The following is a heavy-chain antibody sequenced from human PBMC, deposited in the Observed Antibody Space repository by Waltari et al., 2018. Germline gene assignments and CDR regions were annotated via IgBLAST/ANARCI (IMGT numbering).Heavy chain of an antibody. CDR3: ARDLMRVAGTL. CDR1: GFSFSSSW. V-gene: IGHV3-7*04. D-gene: IGHD6-13*01. CDR2: IKRDASEK. Sequence: QLVESGGGLVQPGGSLRLSCRASGFSFSSSWMTWVRQAPGKGLEGVANIKRDASEKSYVGSVEGRFTISRDNAENSLYLQINSLRVEDTAVYYCARDLMRVAGTLWGQGTLVTVSS. J-gene: IGHJ4*02.